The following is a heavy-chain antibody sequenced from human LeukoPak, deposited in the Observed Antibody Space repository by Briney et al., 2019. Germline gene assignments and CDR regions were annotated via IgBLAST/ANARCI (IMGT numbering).Heavy chain of an antibody. V-gene: IGHV4-4*07. CDR1: GGSLTPYY. CDR2: IHSGGTT. J-gene: IGHJ5*02. Sequence: SETLSLTCTVSGGSLTPYYWTWIRQSAGKGMEYIGRIHSGGTTNYNPSLKSRVTISVDTSKNQFSLKLSSVTAADTAVYYCARGGGVKYYYDSSGYYFSWGQGTLVTVSS. CDR3: ARGGGVKYYYDSSGYYFS. D-gene: IGHD3-22*01.